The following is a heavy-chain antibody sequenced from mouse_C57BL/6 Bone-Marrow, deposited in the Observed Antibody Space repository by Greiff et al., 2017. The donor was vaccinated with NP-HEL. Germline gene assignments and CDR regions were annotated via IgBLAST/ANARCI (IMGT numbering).Heavy chain of an antibody. V-gene: IGHV1-80*01. Sequence: QVQLQQSGAELVKPGASVKISCKASGYEFSNYWLNWVKQRPGKGLEWIGQIYPGDGDTNYNGKFKDKATLTADKSSTTAYMQLSRLTSEDSAVYFCARGAYWGQGTLVTVSA. CDR1: GYEFSNYW. J-gene: IGHJ3*01. CDR3: ARGAY. CDR2: IYPGDGDT.